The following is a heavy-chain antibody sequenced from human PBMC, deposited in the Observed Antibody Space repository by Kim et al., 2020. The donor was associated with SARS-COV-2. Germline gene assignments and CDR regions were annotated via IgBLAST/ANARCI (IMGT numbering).Heavy chain of an antibody. Sequence: SVKVSCKASGFTFTSSAVQWVRQARGQRLEWIGWIVVGSGNTNYAQKFQERVTITRDMSTSTAYMELSSLRSEDTAVYYCAATGEQWELLHLDAFDIWGQGTMVTVSS. J-gene: IGHJ3*02. CDR1: GFTFTSSA. D-gene: IGHD1-26*01. CDR3: AATGEQWELLHLDAFDI. V-gene: IGHV1-58*01. CDR2: IVVGSGNT.